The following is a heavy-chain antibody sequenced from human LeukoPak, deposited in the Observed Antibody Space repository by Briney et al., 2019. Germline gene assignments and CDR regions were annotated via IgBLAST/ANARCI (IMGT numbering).Heavy chain of an antibody. J-gene: IGHJ4*02. Sequence: PGGSLRLSCAASGFTFSSYAMSWVRQAPGKGLEWVSAISGSGGSTYYADSVKGRFTISRGNSKNTLYLQMNSLRAEDTAVYYCAKDNIYPHSSSWYVDYWGQGTLVTVSS. CDR3: AKDNIYPHSSSWYVDY. V-gene: IGHV3-23*01. D-gene: IGHD6-13*01. CDR2: ISGSGGST. CDR1: GFTFSSYA.